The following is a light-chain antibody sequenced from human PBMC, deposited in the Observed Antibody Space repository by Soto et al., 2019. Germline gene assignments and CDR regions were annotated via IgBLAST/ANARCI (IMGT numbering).Light chain of an antibody. CDR1: SSDVGGYNY. J-gene: IGLJ3*02. Sequence: QSALTQPASVSGSPGQSITISCTGTSSDVGGYNYVSWYQQHPGKAHKLMIYEVSNRPPGVSNRCSGYKSGNTASLTISGRQAEDEADYYCSSYTSSSTRVFGGGTKVTVL. V-gene: IGLV2-14*01. CDR3: SSYTSSSTRV. CDR2: EVS.